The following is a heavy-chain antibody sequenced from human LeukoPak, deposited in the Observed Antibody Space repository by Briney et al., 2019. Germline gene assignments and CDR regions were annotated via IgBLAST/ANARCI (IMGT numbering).Heavy chain of an antibody. V-gene: IGHV3-7*01. D-gene: IGHD2-15*01. CDR2: IKQDGSEK. Sequence: GGSLRLSCAASGFTFSSYWMSWVRQAPGKGLEWVANIKQDGSEKYYVDSVKGRFTISRDNAKNSLYLQMNSLRAEDTAVYYCARGGRPGSSGRRGGFDYWGQGTLVTVSS. CDR1: GFTFSSYW. J-gene: IGHJ4*02. CDR3: ARGGRPGSSGRRGGFDY.